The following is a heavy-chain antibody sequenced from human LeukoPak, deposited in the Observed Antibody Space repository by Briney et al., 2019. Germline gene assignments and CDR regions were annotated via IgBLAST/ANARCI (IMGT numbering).Heavy chain of an antibody. D-gene: IGHD6-6*01. V-gene: IGHV3-33*01. CDR2: IWYDGSNK. Sequence: AGGSLRLSCAASGFTFSSYGMHWVRQAPGKGLEWVAVIWYDGSNKYYADSVKGRFTISRDNSKNTLYLQMNSLRAEDTAVYYCARAFRVWQLGAELDYWGQGTLVTVSS. CDR3: ARAFRVWQLGAELDY. CDR1: GFTFSSYG. J-gene: IGHJ4*02.